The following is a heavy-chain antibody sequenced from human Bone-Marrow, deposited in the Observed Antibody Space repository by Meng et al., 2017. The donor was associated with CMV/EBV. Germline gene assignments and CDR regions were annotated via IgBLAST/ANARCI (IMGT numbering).Heavy chain of an antibody. CDR1: GGSMSRYY. CDR3: ARGIIPAAADFHN. V-gene: IGHV4-59*12. D-gene: IGHD2-2*01. J-gene: IGHJ4*02. CDR2: IYYSVNT. Sequence: SETLSLTCTVSGGSMSRYYWSWIRQPPGKGLEFIGTIYYSVNTYYNPSLKSRVTISVDTSKNQFSLKLSSVTAADTAVYYCARGIIPAAADFHNWGQGTLVTVSS.